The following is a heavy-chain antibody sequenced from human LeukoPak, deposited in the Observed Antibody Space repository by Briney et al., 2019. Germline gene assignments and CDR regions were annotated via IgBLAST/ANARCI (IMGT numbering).Heavy chain of an antibody. V-gene: IGHV5-51*01. CDR3: ASSTGRDGYNYPGAFDI. Sequence: GESLKISCKDSGYSFTSYWIGWVRQMPGKGLEWMGIIYPGDSDTRYSPSFQGQVTISADKSISTAYLQWSSLKASDTAMYYCASSTGRDGYNYPGAFDIWGQGTMVTVSS. CDR2: IYPGDSDT. J-gene: IGHJ3*02. D-gene: IGHD5-24*01. CDR1: GYSFTSYW.